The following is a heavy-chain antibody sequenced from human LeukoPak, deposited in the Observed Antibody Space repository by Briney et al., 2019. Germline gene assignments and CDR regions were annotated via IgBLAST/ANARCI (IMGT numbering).Heavy chain of an antibody. V-gene: IGHV4-30-4*08. D-gene: IGHD1-1*01. CDR1: GGSISSGDYY. CDR3: ARVDEVGQLSAPPFYYYTDV. J-gene: IGHJ6*03. CDR2: IYYSGST. Sequence: SQTLSLTCTVSGGSISSGDYYWSWIRQPPGKGLEWIGYIYYSGSTYYNPSLKSRVTISVDTSKNQFSLKLSSVTAADTAVYYCARVDEVGQLSAPPFYYYTDVWGKGKSVTVSS.